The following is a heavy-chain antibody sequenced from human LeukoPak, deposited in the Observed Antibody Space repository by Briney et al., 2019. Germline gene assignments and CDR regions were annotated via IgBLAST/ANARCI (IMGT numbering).Heavy chain of an antibody. J-gene: IGHJ4*02. Sequence: GGSLRLSCAASGFSVSSNHTNWVRQAPGKGLDWVSLIYPDGNTYYTDSVKGRFTISRDNFKNTLFLQMSSLRVEDTAVYYCARAVFGYSSSWYFDEWGQGTPVTVSS. CDR1: GFSVSSNH. V-gene: IGHV3-53*01. CDR3: ARAVFGYSSSWYFDE. CDR2: IYPDGNT. D-gene: IGHD6-13*01.